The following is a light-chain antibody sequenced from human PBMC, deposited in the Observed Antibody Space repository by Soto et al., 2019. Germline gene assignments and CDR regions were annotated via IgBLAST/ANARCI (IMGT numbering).Light chain of an antibody. CDR3: QKYNIAPSWT. J-gene: IGKJ1*01. CDR1: QHISNY. CDR2: SAS. Sequence: DIQMTQSPSSLSASIGDRVTITCRANQHISNYVNWYQQRPGKAPRVLIFSASTLQSGAPSRFSGSGSGTDFTPTISSLQPEDVATYYCQKYNIAPSWTFGQGTKVDIK. V-gene: IGKV1-27*01.